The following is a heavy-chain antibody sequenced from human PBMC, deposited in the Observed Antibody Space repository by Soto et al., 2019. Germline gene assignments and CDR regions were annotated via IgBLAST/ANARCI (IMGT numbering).Heavy chain of an antibody. CDR3: AGDRLAASSDALDI. CDR2: SNSSGGHT. J-gene: IGHJ3*02. CDR1: GYTFTRHY. D-gene: IGHD3-16*01. V-gene: IGHV1-46*01. Sequence: QMQLVQSGAEVKKPGASVKDSCKASGYTFTRHYIHWVRQAPGPGIEWMGISNSSGGHTYYTRKFQCRVALIRDTSTSTIYMELSSRRSEDTAVYYCAGDRLAASSDALDIWGQGTMVTVSS.